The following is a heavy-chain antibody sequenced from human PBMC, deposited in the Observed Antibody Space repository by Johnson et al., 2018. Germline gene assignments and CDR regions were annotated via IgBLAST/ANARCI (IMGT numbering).Heavy chain of an antibody. D-gene: IGHD2-15*01. Sequence: QLVESGGGLVQPGGSLRLSCAASGFTFSSYWMHWVRQAPGKGLVWVSRINSDGNSTSYADSVKGRFTISRDTAKNTLFLQMNRLRDDGTAVYYCARLVVGASFASWGPGILVTVSS. V-gene: IGHV3-74*02. J-gene: IGHJ4*02. CDR1: GFTFSSYW. CDR2: INSDGNST. CDR3: ARLVVGASFAS.